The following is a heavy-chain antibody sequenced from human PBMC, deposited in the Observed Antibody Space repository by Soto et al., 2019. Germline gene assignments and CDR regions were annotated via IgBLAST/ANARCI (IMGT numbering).Heavy chain of an antibody. J-gene: IGHJ5*02. CDR3: ARQPAEYYDILTGYNWFDP. Sequence: ASETLSLTCTVSGGSISSSSYYWGWIRQPPGKGLEWIGSIYYSGSTYYNPSLKSRVTISVDTSKNQFSLKLSSVTAADTAVYYCARQPAEYYDILTGYNWFDPRGQGTLVTVS. CDR1: GGSISSSSYY. V-gene: IGHV4-39*01. CDR2: IYYSGST. D-gene: IGHD3-9*01.